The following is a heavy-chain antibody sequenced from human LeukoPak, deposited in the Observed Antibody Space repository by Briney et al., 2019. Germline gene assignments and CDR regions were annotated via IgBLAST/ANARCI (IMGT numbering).Heavy chain of an antibody. V-gene: IGHV4-34*01. CDR1: GGSFSGYY. CDR2: INHRGST. D-gene: IGHD3-3*01. J-gene: IGHJ5*02. Sequence: SETLSLTCAVYGGSFSGYYWSWIRQPPGTGLEWVGEINHRGSTNYNPSLKSRVTISVDTSKNQFSLKLSSVTAADTAVYYCARATKSRAPKNYAFWSGYYFWFDPWGQGTLVTVSS. CDR3: ARATKSRAPKNYAFWSGYYFWFDP.